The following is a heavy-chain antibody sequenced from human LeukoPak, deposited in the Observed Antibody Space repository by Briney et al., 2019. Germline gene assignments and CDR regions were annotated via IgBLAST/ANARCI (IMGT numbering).Heavy chain of an antibody. Sequence: SGGSLRLSCAASGFTVSDNYMNWVRQAPGKGLEWVSVIYAAGTAYYADSVKGRFTISRDDSKNTLYLQMNSLRAEDTAVYYCAREVPDTATIWGQGTLVTVSS. CDR3: AREVPDTATI. CDR1: GFTVSDNY. J-gene: IGHJ4*02. CDR2: IYAAGTA. V-gene: IGHV3-53*01. D-gene: IGHD5-18*01.